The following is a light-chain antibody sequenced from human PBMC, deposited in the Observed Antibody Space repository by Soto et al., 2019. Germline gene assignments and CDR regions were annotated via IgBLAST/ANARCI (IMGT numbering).Light chain of an antibody. Sequence: EIVLTQSPATLSLSPGDRATLSCRASRSFASSYLACYQHKPGQAPRLLIYAASSSATGIPDRFIGSGSGTDFSLTISRLEHDDSAVYYCHHYDSSPPYTFGQGTKLEIK. V-gene: IGKV3-20*01. CDR1: RSFASSY. CDR2: AAS. CDR3: HHYDSSPPYT. J-gene: IGKJ2*01.